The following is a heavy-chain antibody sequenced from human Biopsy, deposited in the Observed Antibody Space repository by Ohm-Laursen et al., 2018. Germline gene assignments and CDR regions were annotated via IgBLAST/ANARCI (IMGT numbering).Heavy chain of an antibody. V-gene: IGHV1-58*01. CDR3: AATPTLYYYYYAMDV. CDR1: GYTFTDYF. CDR2: IVVGSGHT. Sequence: SVKVSCKASGYTFTDYFLHWVRQARGQRLEWIGWIVVGSGHTNYAQKFQERVTITRDMSTSTAYMELTSLRSEDTAVYYCAATPTLYYYYYAMDVWDQGTTITVSS. J-gene: IGHJ6*02.